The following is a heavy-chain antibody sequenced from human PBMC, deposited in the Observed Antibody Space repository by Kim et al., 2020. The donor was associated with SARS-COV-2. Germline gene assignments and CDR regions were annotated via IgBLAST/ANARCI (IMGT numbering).Heavy chain of an antibody. CDR1: GGSFSGYY. CDR2: INHSGST. Sequence: SETLSLTCAVYGGSFSGYYWSWIRQPPGKGLEWIGEINHSGSTNYNPSLKSRVTISVDTSKNQFSLKLSSVTAADTAVYYCARGSRKGVRGVIITQGYYYGMDVWGQGTTVTVSS. CDR3: ARGSRKGVRGVIITQGYYYGMDV. D-gene: IGHD3-10*01. V-gene: IGHV4-34*01. J-gene: IGHJ6*02.